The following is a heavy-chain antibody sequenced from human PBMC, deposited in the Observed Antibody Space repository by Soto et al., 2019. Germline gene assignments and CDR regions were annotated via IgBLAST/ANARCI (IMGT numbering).Heavy chain of an antibody. CDR3: ARDLGGWPDY. J-gene: IGHJ4*02. Sequence: GESLKISCKGSGYSFTSYWIGWVRQAPGQGLEWMGIINPSGGSTSYAQKFQGRVTMTRDTSTSTAYMELSSLRSEDTAVYYCARDLGGWPDYWGQGTLVTVSS. V-gene: IGHV1-46*01. CDR1: GYSFTSYW. CDR2: INPSGGST. D-gene: IGHD2-15*01.